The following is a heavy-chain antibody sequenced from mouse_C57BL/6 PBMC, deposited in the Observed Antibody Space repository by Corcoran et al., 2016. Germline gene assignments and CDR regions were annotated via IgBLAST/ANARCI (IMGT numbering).Heavy chain of an antibody. D-gene: IGHD2-4*01. CDR3: ARVTFYYEYDVVDY. CDR2: INTYSGVP. V-gene: IGHV9-3*01. J-gene: IGHJ2*01. CDR1: GYTFTTYG. Sequence: QIQLVQSGPELKKPGETVKISCKASGYTFTTYGMSWVKQAPGKGLKWMGWINTYSGVPTYADDFKGRFAFSLETSASTAYLQINNLKHDDTATYCCARVTFYYEYDVVDYWGQGTTLTVSS.